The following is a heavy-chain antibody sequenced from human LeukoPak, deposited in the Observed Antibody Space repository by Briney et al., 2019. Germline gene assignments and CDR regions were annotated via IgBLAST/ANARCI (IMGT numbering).Heavy chain of an antibody. CDR2: INHSGST. J-gene: IGHJ5*02. D-gene: IGHD3-16*02. CDR3: ARGGYDYVWGSYRPYNWFDP. V-gene: IGHV4-34*01. CDR1: GGSFSGYY. Sequence: SETLSLTCAVYGGSFSGYYWSWIRQPPGKGLEWIGEINHSGSTNYNPSLKSRVTISVDTSKNQFSLKLSSVTAADTAVYYCARGGYDYVWGSYRPYNWFDPWGQGTLVTVSP.